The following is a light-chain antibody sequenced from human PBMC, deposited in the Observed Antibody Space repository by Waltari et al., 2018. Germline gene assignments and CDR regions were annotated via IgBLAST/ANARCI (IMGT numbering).Light chain of an antibody. J-gene: IGKJ2*01. V-gene: IGKV3-11*01. CDR2: DAS. CDR3: QQRSTWPPYT. Sequence: EIVLTQSPATLSLSPGERATPSCRASQSISSYLAWYQQKRGQAPRLLIYDASNRATGIPARFSGSGSGTDFTLTIRNVEPEDFAIYYCQQRSTWPPYTFGQGTKLEIK. CDR1: QSISSY.